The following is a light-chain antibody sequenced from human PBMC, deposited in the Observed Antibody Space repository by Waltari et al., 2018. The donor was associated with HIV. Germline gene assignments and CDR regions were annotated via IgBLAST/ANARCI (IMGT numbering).Light chain of an antibody. CDR1: SSDVGASNY. CDR3: CSYAGSFYV. Sequence: HSALTQPRSVSGSPGQSVTISCTGTSSDVGASNYVAWYRQHPDKAPQLMIYDVTKGPSAVPVRFSGAKSGNTASRIISGLQAEDEADYYCCSYAGSFYVFGTWTKVTVL. CDR2: DVT. V-gene: IGLV2-11*01. J-gene: IGLJ1*01.